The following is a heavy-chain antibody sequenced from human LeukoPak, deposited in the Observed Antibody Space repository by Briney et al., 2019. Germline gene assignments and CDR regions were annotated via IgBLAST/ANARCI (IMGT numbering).Heavy chain of an antibody. CDR3: ARGRAREDSDGYCHFDY. J-gene: IGHJ4*02. CDR2: ISSSGNSR. D-gene: IGHD5-24*01. CDR1: GFTFRDYY. V-gene: IGHV3-11*01. Sequence: GGSLRLSCAASGFTFRDYYMNWIRQAPGKGLEWVSYISSSGNSRYYADSVKGRFTISRDNAKKSLYLQMDSLRVDDTAVYYCARGRAREDSDGYCHFDYWGQGTLVTVSS.